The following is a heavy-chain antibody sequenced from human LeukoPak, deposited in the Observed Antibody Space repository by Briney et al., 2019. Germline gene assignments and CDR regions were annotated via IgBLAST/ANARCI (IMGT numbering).Heavy chain of an antibody. CDR3: ARVVGILTGLDY. J-gene: IGHJ4*02. V-gene: IGHV1-2*02. CDR1: GYPFTGYY. D-gene: IGHD3-9*01. CDR2: INPNSGGT. Sequence: ASVKVSFKASGYPFTGYYMHWVRPAPGQGLEWMGCINPNSGGTNYSQKFQGRVTMTRDTSISTAYMELSRLRSDDTAVYYCARVVGILTGLDYWGQGTLVTVSS.